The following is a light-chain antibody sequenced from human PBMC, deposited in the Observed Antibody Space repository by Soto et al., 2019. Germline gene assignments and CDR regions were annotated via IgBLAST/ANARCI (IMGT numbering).Light chain of an antibody. J-gene: IGKJ2*02. CDR2: KAS. V-gene: IGKV1-5*03. CDR1: QSISSW. Sequence: DIQMTQSPSTLSASVGDRVTITCRASQSISSWLAWYQQRPGKAPKVLIYKASNLESGVPSRLSGSGSGTEFTLTISSLQPDDFATYYGQQYNSYPCTFGQGTKLEIK. CDR3: QQYNSYPCT.